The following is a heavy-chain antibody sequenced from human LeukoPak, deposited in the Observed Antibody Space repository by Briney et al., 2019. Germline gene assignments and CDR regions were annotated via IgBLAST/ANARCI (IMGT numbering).Heavy chain of an antibody. D-gene: IGHD5-18*01. J-gene: IGHJ4*02. CDR3: ARDGGTAGYSSGSDY. CDR1: GYTFTSYA. Sequence: ASVKVSCKASGYTFTSYAITWVRQAPGQGLEWMGWISSYNGNTNYAQKLQGRVTMTTETSTSTAYMELRSLRSDDTAVYYCARDGGTAGYSSGSDYWGQGTLVTVSS. CDR2: ISSYNGNT. V-gene: IGHV1-18*01.